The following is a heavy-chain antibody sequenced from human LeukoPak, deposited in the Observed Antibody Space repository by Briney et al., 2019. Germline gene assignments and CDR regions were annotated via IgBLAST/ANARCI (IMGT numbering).Heavy chain of an antibody. CDR2: IIPNFGTA. V-gene: IGHV1-69*13. Sequence: SVKVSCKASGGTFSSYAISWVRQTPGLGLEWIGGIIPNFGTANYAQKVQGRVTITADESTSTAYLELSSLRSEDTAVYYCARGGGSARQYYMDVWGKGTTVTVSS. CDR3: ARGGGSARQYYMDV. J-gene: IGHJ6*03. CDR1: GGTFSSYA. D-gene: IGHD6-25*01.